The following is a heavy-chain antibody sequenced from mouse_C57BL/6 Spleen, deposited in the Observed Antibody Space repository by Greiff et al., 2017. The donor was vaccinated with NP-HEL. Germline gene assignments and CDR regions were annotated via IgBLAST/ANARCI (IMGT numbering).Heavy chain of an antibody. J-gene: IGHJ1*03. V-gene: IGHV1-52*01. Sequence: QVQLQQPGAELVRPGSSVKLSCKASGYTFTSYWMHWVKQRPIQGLEWIGNIDPSDSETHYNQKFKDKATLTVDKSSSTAYMQLSSLTSEDSAVYYCARGEGYPYWYFDVWGTGTTVTVSS. CDR2: IDPSDSET. CDR1: GYTFTSYW. D-gene: IGHD2-2*01. CDR3: ARGEGYPYWYFDV.